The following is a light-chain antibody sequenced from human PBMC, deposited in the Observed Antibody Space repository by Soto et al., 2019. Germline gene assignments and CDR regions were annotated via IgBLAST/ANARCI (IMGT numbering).Light chain of an antibody. Sequence: QSALTQPASVSGSPGQSITISSTGTSSDVGGYNYVSWYQQHPGKAPKLLIYEVSNRPSGVSSRFSGSKSGNTASLTISGLQAEDEADYYCTSYTTSSTWVFGGGTKVTVL. J-gene: IGLJ3*02. CDR1: SSDVGGYNY. V-gene: IGLV2-14*01. CDR3: TSYTTSSTWV. CDR2: EVS.